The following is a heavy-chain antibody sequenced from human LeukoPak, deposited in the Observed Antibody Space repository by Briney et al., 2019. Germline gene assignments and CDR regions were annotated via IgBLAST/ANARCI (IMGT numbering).Heavy chain of an antibody. V-gene: IGHV4-59*08. CDR1: GGSISSYY. D-gene: IGHD4-23*01. CDR3: AGHPSVEGLDY. Sequence: SETLSLTCTVSGGSISSYYWSWIRQPPGKGLEWIGYIYYSGSTNYNPSLKSRVTISVDTSKNQFSLKLSSVTAADTAVYYCAGHPSVEGLDYWGQGTLVTVSS. CDR2: IYYSGST. J-gene: IGHJ4*02.